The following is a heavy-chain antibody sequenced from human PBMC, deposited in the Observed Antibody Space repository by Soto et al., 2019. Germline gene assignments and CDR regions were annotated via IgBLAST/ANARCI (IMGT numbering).Heavy chain of an antibody. CDR3: AKNGQPPYYYYGLDV. Sequence: ASVKVSCKASGYTFTNFGISWVRQAPGQGLEWMGWISAYNGNTNYAQKFQGSVSMTIDTSTTTAYMELRSLRSDDTAVYYCAKNGQPPYYYYGLDVWGQGTKVTV. V-gene: IGHV1-18*01. CDR1: GYTFTNFG. D-gene: IGHD2-8*01. CDR2: ISAYNGNT. J-gene: IGHJ6*02.